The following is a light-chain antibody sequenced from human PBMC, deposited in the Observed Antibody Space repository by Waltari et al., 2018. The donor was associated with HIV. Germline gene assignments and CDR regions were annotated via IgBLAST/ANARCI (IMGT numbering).Light chain of an antibody. Sequence: EIVMTQSPDTLSVSPGERATLSCRASQSVSSNLAWYQRRPGQAPSLLIYGASTRGTGVPARFSGSGSGTEFTLTISSLQSEDSAVYYCQQYNSWPKTFGQGTKVEIK. CDR3: QQYNSWPKT. CDR2: GAS. CDR1: QSVSSN. J-gene: IGKJ1*01. V-gene: IGKV3-15*01.